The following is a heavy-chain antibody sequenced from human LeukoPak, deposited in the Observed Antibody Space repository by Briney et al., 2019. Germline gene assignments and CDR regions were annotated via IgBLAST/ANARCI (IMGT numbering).Heavy chain of an antibody. J-gene: IGHJ3*02. D-gene: IGHD1-26*01. Sequence: PGGSLRLSCAASGFTVRNTYMTWVRQAPGKGLEWVSVIYSGGNTYYADSVKGRFTISRDNSKNTLYLQMNSLRAEDTAVYYCAKGNSGSYYDAFDIWGQGTMVTVSS. CDR1: GFTVRNTY. CDR2: IYSGGNT. CDR3: AKGNSGSYYDAFDI. V-gene: IGHV3-66*01.